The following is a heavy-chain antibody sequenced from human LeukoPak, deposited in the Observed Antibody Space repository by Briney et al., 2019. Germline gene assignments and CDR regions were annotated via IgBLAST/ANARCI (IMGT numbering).Heavy chain of an antibody. CDR1: GGSFSGYY. CDR3: ARDRGGYSGYDRYNWFDP. V-gene: IGHV4-34*01. D-gene: IGHD5-12*01. J-gene: IGHJ5*02. Sequence: SETLSLTCAVYGGSFSGYYWSWIRQPPGKGLEWIGEINHSGSTNYNPSLKSRVTISVDTSKNQFSLKLSSVTAADTAVYYCARDRGGYSGYDRYNWFDPWGQGTLVTVSS. CDR2: INHSGST.